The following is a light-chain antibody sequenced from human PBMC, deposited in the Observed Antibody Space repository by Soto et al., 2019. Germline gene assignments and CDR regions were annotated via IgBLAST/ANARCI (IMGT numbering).Light chain of an antibody. CDR2: GVS. Sequence: EIVFTQSPGTLTLSPQQRATLSCRASQRLSASDIAWYQQKPGQAPKFLIYGVSSRATGIPDRFSGSGSGTDFSLTIRRLEPDDFAVYYCQKYGNFWTFGQGTKVDIK. V-gene: IGKV3-20*01. CDR1: QRLSASD. CDR3: QKYGNFWT. J-gene: IGKJ1*01.